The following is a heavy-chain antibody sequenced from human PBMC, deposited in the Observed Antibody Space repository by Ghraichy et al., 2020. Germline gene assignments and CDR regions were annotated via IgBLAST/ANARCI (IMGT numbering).Heavy chain of an antibody. CDR3: AREGYYDILTGYFPFAY. J-gene: IGHJ4*02. V-gene: IGHV3-30-3*01. CDR2: ISYDGSNK. D-gene: IGHD3-9*01. CDR1: GFTFSSYA. Sequence: GGSLRLSCAASGFTFSSYAMHWVRQAPGKGLEWVAVISYDGSNKYYADSVKGRFTISRDNSKNTLYLQMNSLRAEDTAVYYCAREGYYDILTGYFPFAYWGQGTLVTVSS.